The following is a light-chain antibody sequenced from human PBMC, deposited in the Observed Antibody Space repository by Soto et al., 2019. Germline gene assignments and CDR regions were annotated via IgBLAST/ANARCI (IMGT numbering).Light chain of an antibody. CDR1: SSDVGVYNY. CDR3: TSYAGTYSFFYV. Sequence: QSVLTQPPSASGSPGQSVTISCTGNSSDVGVYNYFSWYQQLLGKVPKLIIYEVSKRPSGVLDCFSGSKSGNTASLTVFGLQAEDEADYYCTSYAGTYSFFYVFGTGTRSPS. J-gene: IGLJ1*01. CDR2: EVS. V-gene: IGLV2-8*01.